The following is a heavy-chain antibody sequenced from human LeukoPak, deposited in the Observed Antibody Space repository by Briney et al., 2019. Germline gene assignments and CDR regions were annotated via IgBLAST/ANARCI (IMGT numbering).Heavy chain of an antibody. J-gene: IGHJ4*02. CDR2: IYSGGST. Sequence: GGSLRLSCAASGFSVSNNYMSWVRQAPGKGLEWVSVIYSGGSTFYADSVKGRFTISRDNSMNTLYLQMNSLRDEDTAVYYCAQAWRWLQLNYWGEGTLVTVSS. D-gene: IGHD5-24*01. CDR1: GFSVSNNY. V-gene: IGHV3-66*01. CDR3: AQAWRWLQLNY.